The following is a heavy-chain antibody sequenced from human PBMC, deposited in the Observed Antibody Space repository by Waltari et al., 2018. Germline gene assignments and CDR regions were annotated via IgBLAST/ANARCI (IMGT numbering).Heavy chain of an antibody. V-gene: IGHV3-21*01. J-gene: IGHJ6*02. CDR1: GFTFSRHS. D-gene: IGHD1-26*01. CDR2: ISSSSSYI. Sequence: EVQLVASGGGLVKPGGSLRLSCAASGFTFSRHSMHWVRQAPGKGLEWVSSISSSSSYIYYADSVKGRFTISRDNAKNSLYLQMNSLRAEDTAVYYCARYVELDYYGMDVWGQGTTVTVSS. CDR3: ARYVELDYYGMDV.